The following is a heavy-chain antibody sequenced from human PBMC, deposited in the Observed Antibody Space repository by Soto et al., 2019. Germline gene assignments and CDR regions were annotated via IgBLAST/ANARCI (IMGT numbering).Heavy chain of an antibody. CDR1: GFTFSNAW. D-gene: IGHD2-21*02. J-gene: IGHJ4*02. CDR3: TTPPGGNSGNY. Sequence: GGSMRLSCAPSGFTFSNAWMSWVRQAPGKGLEWVGRIKSKTDGGTTDYAAPVKGRFTISRDDSKNTLYLQMNSLKTEDTAVYYCTTPPGGNSGNYWGQGTLVTVSS. V-gene: IGHV3-15*01. CDR2: IKSKTDGGTT.